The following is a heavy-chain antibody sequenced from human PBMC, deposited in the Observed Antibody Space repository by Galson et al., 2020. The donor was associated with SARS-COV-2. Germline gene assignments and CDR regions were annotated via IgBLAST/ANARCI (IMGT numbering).Heavy chain of an antibody. D-gene: IGHD2-2*01. CDR3: ASAPKYCTSTICFLRRFDP. J-gene: IGHJ5*02. V-gene: IGHV3-30*03. CDR2: ISYDGSNK. CDR1: GFSVSNYG. Sequence: QAGGSLRLSCAASGFSVSNYGMHWVRQAPGKGLEWVAVISYDGSNKYYADSVKGRFTLSKDNSKNTLFLQMTSLRVEDTAVYYCASAPKYCTSTICFLRRFDPWGQGTLVTVSS.